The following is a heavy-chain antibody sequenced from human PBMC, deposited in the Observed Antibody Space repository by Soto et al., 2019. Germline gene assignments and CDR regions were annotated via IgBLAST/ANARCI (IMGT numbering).Heavy chain of an antibody. V-gene: IGHV3-53*04. Sequence: GGSLSLSCAASGFTVSSNYMSWVRQAPGKGLEWVSVIYSGGSTYYADSVKGRFTISRHNSKNTLYLQMNSLRAEDTAVYYCARAIALAGEAFDIWGQATMVTVS. D-gene: IGHD6-19*01. CDR3: ARAIALAGEAFDI. J-gene: IGHJ3*02. CDR2: IYSGGST. CDR1: GFTVSSNY.